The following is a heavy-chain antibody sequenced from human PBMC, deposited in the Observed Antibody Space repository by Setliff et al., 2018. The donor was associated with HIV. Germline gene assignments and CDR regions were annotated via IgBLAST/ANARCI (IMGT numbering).Heavy chain of an antibody. CDR2: IYHGGST. V-gene: IGHV4-4*02. Sequence: SETLSLTCAVSGGSISSNNWWSWVRQPPGKGLEWIGEIYHGGSTNYNSSLKSRVTISVDKSKSQFSLKLTSVTAADTAVYYCARSSTPDTRAYYPDYWGQGTLVTVSS. CDR3: ARSSTPDTRAYYPDY. J-gene: IGHJ4*02. D-gene: IGHD3-22*01. CDR1: GGSISSNNW.